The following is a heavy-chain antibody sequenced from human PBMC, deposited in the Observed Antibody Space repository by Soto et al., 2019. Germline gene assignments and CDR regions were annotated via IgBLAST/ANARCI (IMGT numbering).Heavy chain of an antibody. V-gene: IGHV3-23*01. J-gene: IGHJ4*02. Sequence: EVQLLESGGGLVQPGGSLRLSCAVSGLTFSSYAMSWVRQAPGKGLEWVSVISGSGDITDYADYVKGRFTISRDTSKNSLYLQMNSLRVEDTAVSYCVRKVIRGLFDYWGQGTLGTV. D-gene: IGHD2-21*01. CDR1: GLTFSSYA. CDR3: VRKVIRGLFDY. CDR2: ISGSGDIT.